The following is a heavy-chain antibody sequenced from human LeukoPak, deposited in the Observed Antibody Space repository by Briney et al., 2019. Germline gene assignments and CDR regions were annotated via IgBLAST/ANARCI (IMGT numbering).Heavy chain of an antibody. V-gene: IGHV3-48*03. CDR3: ARDLGSWLVPVRFPWFDP. Sequence: GGSLRLSCAASGFTFSSYEMNWVRQAPGKGLEWVSYISSSGSTIYYADSVKGRFTISRDNAKNSLYLQMNSLRAEDTAVYYCARDLGSWLVPVRFPWFDPWGQGTLVTVSS. CDR2: ISSSGSTI. J-gene: IGHJ5*02. CDR1: GFTFSSYE. D-gene: IGHD6-19*01.